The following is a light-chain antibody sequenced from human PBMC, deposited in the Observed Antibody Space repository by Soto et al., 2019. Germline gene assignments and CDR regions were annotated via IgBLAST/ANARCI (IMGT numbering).Light chain of an antibody. V-gene: IGKV3-20*01. CDR1: QRVSSN. Sequence: IVMTQSAATLSVSPGERATLSCRACQRVSSNLAWYQQQPGQAPRLLIYGASTRASATPDRFRGSGSGTDFTLTISRLEPEDDAVYDCYQHGSSPTWTFGQGTKVDI. CDR3: YQHGSSPTWT. J-gene: IGKJ1*01. CDR2: GAS.